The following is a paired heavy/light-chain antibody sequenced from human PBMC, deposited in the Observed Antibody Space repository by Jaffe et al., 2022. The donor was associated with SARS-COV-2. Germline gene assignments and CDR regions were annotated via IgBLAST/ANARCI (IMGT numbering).Light chain of an antibody. Sequence: QSVLTQPPSVSAAPGQKVTISCSGSSSNIGNNYVSWYQQLPGTAPKLLIYDNNNRPSGIPDRFSGSKSGTSATLGITGLQTGDEADYYCGAWDTSLSAVVFGGGTKLTVL. V-gene: IGLV1-51*01. J-gene: IGLJ2*01. CDR2: DNN. CDR1: SSNIGNNY. CDR3: GAWDTSLSAVV.
Heavy chain of an antibody. CDR3: ARDQSGYCSGGSCYSADGFDI. CDR2: VNSDGSVT. V-gene: IGHV3-74*01. J-gene: IGHJ3*02. CDR1: RFTFTNYW. Sequence: EVQLVESGGGSVQPGGSLRISCAASRFTFTNYWMHWVRQVPGKGLVWVARVNSDGSVTTYADSVKGRFTISRDNAKNTLYLQMNSLRAEDTAVYYCARDQSGYCSGGSCYSADGFDIWGQGTMVTVSS. D-gene: IGHD2-15*01.